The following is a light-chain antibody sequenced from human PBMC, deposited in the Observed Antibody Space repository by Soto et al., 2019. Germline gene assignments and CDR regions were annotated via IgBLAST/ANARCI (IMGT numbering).Light chain of an antibody. J-gene: IGKJ1*01. CDR1: QSVDSNY. V-gene: IGKV3-20*01. CDR2: GAS. Sequence: EIVLTQSPGTLSLSPRERATLSCRASQSVDSNYLAWYQQKPGQAPRLLIYGASSRATGVPDRFSDSESGTDFTLTISRLEPGDFALYYCQQYHRSHPSWTFGQGTKVEIK. CDR3: QQYHRSHPSWT.